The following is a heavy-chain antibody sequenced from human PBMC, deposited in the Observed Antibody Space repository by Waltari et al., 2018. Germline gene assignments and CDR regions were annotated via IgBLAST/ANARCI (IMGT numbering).Heavy chain of an antibody. CDR2: ISDSGDST. J-gene: IGHJ6*02. CDR1: VFTSSRFA. CDR3: AKDAGEGYCSGGSCYPNYYYGMDV. V-gene: IGHV3-23*01. Sequence: EVPLLESGGGQLQPWGSVRLSCASSVFTSSRFAMSCFRHAPVKWLERASAISDSGDSTYYADSVKGRFTISRDNSKNTLYLQMNSLRAEDTAVYYCAKDAGEGYCSGGSCYPNYYYGMDVWGQGTTVTVSS. D-gene: IGHD2-15*01.